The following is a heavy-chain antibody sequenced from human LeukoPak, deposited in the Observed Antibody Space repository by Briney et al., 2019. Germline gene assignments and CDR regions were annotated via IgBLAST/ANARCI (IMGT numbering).Heavy chain of an antibody. V-gene: IGHV1-3*01. Sequence: ASVKVSCKASGYTFTSYAMHWVRQAPGQRLEWMGWINAGNGNTKYSQKFQGRVTITRDTSASTAYMELSSLRSEDTAVYYCARSYGPLYYYYYYGMDVWGQGTTVTVSS. CDR2: INAGNGNT. J-gene: IGHJ6*02. CDR3: ARSYGPLYYYYYYGMDV. D-gene: IGHD5-18*01. CDR1: GYTFTSYA.